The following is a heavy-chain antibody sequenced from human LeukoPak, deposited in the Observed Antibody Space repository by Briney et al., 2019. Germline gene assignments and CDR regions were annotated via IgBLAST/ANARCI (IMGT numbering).Heavy chain of an antibody. CDR3: ARGGWYEDY. Sequence: SETLSLTCTVSGGSISGNYWSWIRQPPGKGLEWMGYIYYSGSTNYNPSLKSRVTISVDTSKNQFSLKLSSVTAADTAMYYCARGGWYEDYWGQGTPVTVSS. CDR2: IYYSGST. V-gene: IGHV4-59*01. J-gene: IGHJ4*02. D-gene: IGHD6-19*01. CDR1: GGSISGNY.